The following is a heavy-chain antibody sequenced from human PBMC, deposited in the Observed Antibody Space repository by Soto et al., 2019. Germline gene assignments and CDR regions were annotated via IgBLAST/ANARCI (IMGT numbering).Heavy chain of an antibody. CDR1: GGSISSGVYY. CDR2: IYHSGTT. J-gene: IGHJ4*02. CDR3: ARVVCSGGSCYLKSFDY. V-gene: IGHV4-31*03. Sequence: SETLSLTCTVSGGSISSGVYYWSWIRQHPGKGLEWIGYIYHSGTTYYNPSLRSRVTISVDTSKNQFSLKLSSVTAADTAVYYCARVVCSGGSCYLKSFDYWGQGTLVTVSS. D-gene: IGHD2-15*01.